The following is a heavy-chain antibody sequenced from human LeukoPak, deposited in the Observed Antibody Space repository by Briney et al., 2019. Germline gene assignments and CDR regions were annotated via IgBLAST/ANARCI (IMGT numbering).Heavy chain of an antibody. V-gene: IGHV3-48*04. D-gene: IGHD2-2*01. Sequence: GGSLRLSCVASGFDFSDFAMNWVRQAPGKGLEWISYITKTSGTISYADSVRGRFTISRDNAKKSVYLQMNSLRGNDTPVYYCAGDSPSCPLDHWGQGPLVTVPS. CDR3: AGDSPSCPLDH. CDR1: GFDFSDFA. CDR2: ITKTSGTI. J-gene: IGHJ4*02.